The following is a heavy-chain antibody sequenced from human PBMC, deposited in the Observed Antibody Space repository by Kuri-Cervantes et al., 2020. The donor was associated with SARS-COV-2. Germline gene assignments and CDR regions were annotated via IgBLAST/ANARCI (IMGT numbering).Heavy chain of an antibody. Sequence: LSLTCAASGFTFSSYGMHWVRQAPGKGLEWVAVIWYDGSNKYYADSVKGRFTISRDNSKNTLYLQMNSLRAEDTAVYYCARLGLLWSPEEAFDIWGQGTMVTVSS. CDR1: GFTFSSYG. J-gene: IGHJ3*02. V-gene: IGHV3-33*01. CDR3: ARLGLLWSPEEAFDI. CDR2: IWYDGSNK. D-gene: IGHD3-10*01.